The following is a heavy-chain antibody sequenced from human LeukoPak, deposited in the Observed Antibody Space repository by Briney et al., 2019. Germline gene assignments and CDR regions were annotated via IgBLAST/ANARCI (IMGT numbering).Heavy chain of an antibody. CDR3: ARYALPAANVGYYDY. V-gene: IGHV3-30*03. D-gene: IGHD2-2*01. CDR2: ISYDGSNK. J-gene: IGHJ4*02. Sequence: PGGSLRLSCVASGFTFSGYDIHWVRQAPGKGLEWVTLISYDGSNKYYADSVRGRFTISRDNSKNTLYLQMNSLRAEDTAVYYCARYALPAANVGYYDYWGQGTLVTVSS. CDR1: GFTFSGYD.